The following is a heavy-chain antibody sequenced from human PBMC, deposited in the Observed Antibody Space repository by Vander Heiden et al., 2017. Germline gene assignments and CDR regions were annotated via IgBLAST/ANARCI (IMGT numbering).Heavy chain of an antibody. CDR2: IYYSGTS. CDR1: GASISSHNYH. V-gene: IGHV4-39*01. CDR3: ARHIGPRYGDYGPGGLDV. Sequence: QLQRQESGPGLVKPSATLSLTCSVSGASISSHNYHWGWRRQPAGKGLEWIVSIYYSGTSYYNPSLKSRVTISADTAKKQFSSKLSSVSAADTAVYYCARHIGPRYGDYGPGGLDVWGQGTTVTVSS. J-gene: IGHJ6*02. D-gene: IGHD4-17*01.